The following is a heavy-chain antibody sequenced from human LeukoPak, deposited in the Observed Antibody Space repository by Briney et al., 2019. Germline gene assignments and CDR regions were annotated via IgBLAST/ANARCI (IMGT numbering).Heavy chain of an antibody. CDR2: IYTSGST. V-gene: IGHV4-4*07. CDR3: ARFISVAGTGNFDY. D-gene: IGHD6-19*01. Sequence: SETLSLTCTVSGGPISSYYWSWIRQPAVKGLEWIGRIYTSGSTNYNPSLKSRVTMSVDTSKNQFSLKLSSVTAADTAVYSCARFISVAGTGNFDYWGQGTLVTVSS. CDR1: GGPISSYY. J-gene: IGHJ4*02.